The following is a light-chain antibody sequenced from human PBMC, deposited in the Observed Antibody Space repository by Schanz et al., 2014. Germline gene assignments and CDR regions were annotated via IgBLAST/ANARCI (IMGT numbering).Light chain of an antibody. V-gene: IGLV2-14*02. CDR3: SSYTSSSTLV. CDR2: DVS. J-gene: IGLJ1*01. CDR1: SSDVGSYNL. Sequence: QSALTQPASVSGSPGQSITISCTGTSSDVGSYNLVSWYQQHPGKAPKVLIYDVSKRPSGVPDRFSGSKSGNTASLTISGLQSEDEADYYCSSYTSSSTLVFGTGTKLTVL.